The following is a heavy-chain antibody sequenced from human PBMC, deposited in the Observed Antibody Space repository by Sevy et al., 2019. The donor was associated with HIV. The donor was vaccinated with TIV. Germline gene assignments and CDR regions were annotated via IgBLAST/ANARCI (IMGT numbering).Heavy chain of an antibody. CDR3: ARSGDDSSGFYYWWFDP. CDR2: INWNGGSI. D-gene: IGHD3-22*01. J-gene: IGHJ5*02. V-gene: IGHV3-20*04. CDR1: GFTFDDYG. Sequence: GGSLRLSCAASGFTFDDYGMIWVRQAPGKGLEWVSGINWNGGSISYADSVRGRFTISRDNAKNSLYLQMNSLRAEDTAFYYCARSGDDSSGFYYWWFDPWGQGTLVTVSS.